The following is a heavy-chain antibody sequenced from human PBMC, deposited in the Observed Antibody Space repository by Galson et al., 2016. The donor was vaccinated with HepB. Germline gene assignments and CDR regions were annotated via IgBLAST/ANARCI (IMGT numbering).Heavy chain of an antibody. CDR1: GFSLATSGMC. J-gene: IGHJ6*02. CDR2: IDWDDRK. Sequence: PALVKPPQTLTLTCTFSGFSLATSGMCVTWIRQPPGKALEWLALIDWDDRKNYSTSLKTRLTISRDTSKNQVVFTMTNMDPVDTGPYYCARIRYIPERRNYYHYYGMDVWGQGTTVIVSS. CDR3: ARIRYIPERRNYYHYYGMDV. V-gene: IGHV2-70*01. D-gene: IGHD1-14*01.